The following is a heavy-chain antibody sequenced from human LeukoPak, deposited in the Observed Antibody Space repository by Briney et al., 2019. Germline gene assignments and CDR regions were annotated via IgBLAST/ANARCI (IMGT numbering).Heavy chain of an antibody. CDR3: ARARQWLGVNWFDP. V-gene: IGHV3-7*01. J-gene: IGHJ5*02. CDR1: GFILSDYW. D-gene: IGHD3-22*01. Sequence: PGGSLRLSCEASGFILSDYWMTWVRQAPGKGLEWVASIKYDGSEKYCVDSLKGRFTIARDNAKNSLYLEMNSLRAEDTAIYYCARARQWLGVNWFDPWGQGTLVTVSS. CDR2: IKYDGSEK.